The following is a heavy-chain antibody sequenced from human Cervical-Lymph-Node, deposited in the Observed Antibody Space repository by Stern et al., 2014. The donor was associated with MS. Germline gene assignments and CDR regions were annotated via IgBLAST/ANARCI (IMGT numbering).Heavy chain of an antibody. CDR3: ARDRSRNWNYLAY. CDR1: GFSFSTYW. D-gene: IGHD1-20*01. Sequence: VQLVQSGAEVKKPGQSLQISCTGSGFSFSTYWIAWVRQMPGKGLEWMGIIHPGASDTRSGPSFQGQVTMSVNKSTSTAYLQWNSLKASDTAMYYCARDRSRNWNYLAYWGQGTLVTVSS. V-gene: IGHV5-51*03. CDR2: IHPGASDT. J-gene: IGHJ4*02.